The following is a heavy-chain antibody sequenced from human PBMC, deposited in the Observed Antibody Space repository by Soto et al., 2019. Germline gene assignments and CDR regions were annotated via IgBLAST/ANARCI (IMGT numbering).Heavy chain of an antibody. J-gene: IGHJ3*02. D-gene: IGHD2-8*01. CDR2: IYPGGSDT. Sequence: GESLKISCKGSGYSFTSYWIGWVRQMPGKGLEWVGIIYPGGSDTRYSPSFQGQVTISADKSISTAYLQWSSLKASDTAMYYCARHVTHRRPVYDAFDIWGQGTMVTVS. CDR3: ARHVTHRRPVYDAFDI. V-gene: IGHV5-51*01. CDR1: GYSFTSYW.